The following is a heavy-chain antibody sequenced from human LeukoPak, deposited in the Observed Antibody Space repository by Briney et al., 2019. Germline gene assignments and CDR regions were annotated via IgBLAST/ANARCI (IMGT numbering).Heavy chain of an antibody. J-gene: IGHJ6*02. CDR1: GFTFSSYA. CDR3: ASSQHYYYYYGMDV. D-gene: IGHD2-2*01. CDR2: ISGSGGST. V-gene: IGHV3-23*01. Sequence: QPGGSLRLSCAASGFTFSSYAMSWVRQAPGKGLEWVSAISGSGGSTYYADSVKGRFTISRDNAKNSLYLQMNSLRAEDTAVYYCASSQHYYYYYGMDVWGQGTTVTVSS.